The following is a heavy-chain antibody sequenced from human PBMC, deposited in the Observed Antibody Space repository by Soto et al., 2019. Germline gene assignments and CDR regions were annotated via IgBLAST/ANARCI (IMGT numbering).Heavy chain of an antibody. V-gene: IGHV1-69*13. CDR3: ARSQGSSTSLEIYYYYYYGMDV. CDR1: GGTFGSYA. J-gene: IGHJ6*02. D-gene: IGHD2-2*01. Sequence: GASVNVSCKASGGTFGSYAISWVRQAPGQGLEWMGGIIPIPGTVNYAQKFQGRVTIAADESTSTAYMELSSLRSEDTAVYYCARSQGSSTSLEIYYYYYYGMDVWGQGTTVTVSS. CDR2: IIPIPGTV.